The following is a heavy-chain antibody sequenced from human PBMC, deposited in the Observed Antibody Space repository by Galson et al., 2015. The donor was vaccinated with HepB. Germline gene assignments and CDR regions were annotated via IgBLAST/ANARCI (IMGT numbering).Heavy chain of an antibody. Sequence: QSGAEVKRPGESLKISCQGSGYSFDYYWIAWVRQMPGKGLEWMGIIYPGESETRFGPSFQGQVSFSVDRSTSTAYLHWNSLKALDTAIYYCARLVDGYKDYWGQGTLVTVSS. D-gene: IGHD5-24*01. V-gene: IGHV5-51*01. J-gene: IGHJ4*02. CDR3: ARLVDGYKDY. CDR1: GYSFDYYW. CDR2: IYPGESET.